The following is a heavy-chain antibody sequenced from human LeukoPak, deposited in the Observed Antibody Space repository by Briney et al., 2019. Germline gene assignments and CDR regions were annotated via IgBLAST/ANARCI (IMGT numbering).Heavy chain of an antibody. J-gene: IGHJ4*02. V-gene: IGHV1-2*06. Sequence: ASVKVSCKASGYTFTGYYMHWVRQAPGQGLEWMGRINPNSGGTNYAQKFQGRVTMTRDTSISTAYMELSRLRSDDTAVYYCARKPFGMVGAPIDYWGQGTLVTVSS. CDR1: GYTFTGYY. CDR3: ARKPFGMVGAPIDY. D-gene: IGHD1-26*01. CDR2: INPNSGGT.